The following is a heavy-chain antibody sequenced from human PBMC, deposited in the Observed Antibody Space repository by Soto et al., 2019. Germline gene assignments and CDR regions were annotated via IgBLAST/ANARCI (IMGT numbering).Heavy chain of an antibody. D-gene: IGHD6-13*01. CDR3: AHRLPGPSGYDV. Sequence: SGPTLVNPTQTLTLTCTFSGISLNRGAVGVGWIRQPPGEALQWLALIYWNDEQYYNPSLRNRLTITRDTSKNQVVLTMTSMDPVDTATYYCAHRLPGPSGYDVWGQGTTVTVSS. J-gene: IGHJ6*02. CDR1: GISLNRGAVG. V-gene: IGHV2-5*01. CDR2: IYWNDEQ.